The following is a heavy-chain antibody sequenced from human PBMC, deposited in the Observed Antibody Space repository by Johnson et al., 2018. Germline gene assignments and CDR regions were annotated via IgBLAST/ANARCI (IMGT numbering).Heavy chain of an antibody. V-gene: IGHV3-48*02. CDR1: GFTFSSYS. J-gene: IGHJ6*02. CDR2: ISSSSSTL. CDR3: ARLGGQLNYYSNMDV. D-gene: IGHD6-6*01. Sequence: VQLVQSGGGLVQPGGSLRLSCAASGFTFSSYSMNWVRQAPGKGLEWVSYISSSSSTLYYADSVKGRFTISRDNAKNSLYLQMNSLRDDDTAVYYCARLGGQLNYYSNMDVGGQGTTVTVSS.